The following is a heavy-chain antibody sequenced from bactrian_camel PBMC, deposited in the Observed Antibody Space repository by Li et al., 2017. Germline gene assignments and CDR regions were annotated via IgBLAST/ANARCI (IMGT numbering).Heavy chain of an antibody. CDR1: GRTYNDHC. CDR3: AAGEGGWFGGPWSGVNQFGY. CDR2: ICRNDGST. V-gene: IGHV3S63*01. D-gene: IGHD1*01. Sequence: HVQLVESGGNSVQAGGSLRLSCVASGRTYNDHCLAWFRQTPGKDREAVASICRNDGSTEYADSVKGRLTISEEMDQDKERSGKNMMFMQMDSLKPEDTAMYYCAAGEGGWFGGPWSGVNQFGYWGEGTQVTVS. J-gene: IGHJ6*01.